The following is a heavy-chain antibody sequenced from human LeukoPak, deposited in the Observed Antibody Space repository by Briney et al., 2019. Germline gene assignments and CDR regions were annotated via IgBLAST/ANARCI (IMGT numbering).Heavy chain of an antibody. V-gene: IGHV1-69*05. J-gene: IGHJ3*02. D-gene: IGHD2-2*01. CDR3: ARDLGSVDIVVVPAAIYAFDI. Sequence: SVKVSCKASGGTFSSYAISWVRQAPGQGLEWMGGIIPIFGTANYAQKFQGRVTMTRDTSTSTVYMELSSLRSEDTAVYYCARDLGSVDIVVVPAAIYAFDIWGQGTMVTVSS. CDR2: IIPIFGTA. CDR1: GGTFSSYA.